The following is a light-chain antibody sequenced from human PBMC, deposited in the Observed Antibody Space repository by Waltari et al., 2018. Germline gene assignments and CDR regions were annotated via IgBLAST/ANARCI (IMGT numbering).Light chain of an antibody. CDR2: EVT. V-gene: IGLV2-23*02. Sequence: QSALTQPASVSGSAGQSITISCTGTSDDVGSYNFASWYQQNPGKAPRPLISEVTERPSGVSSRFSGSKSGITASLTISGLQTEDEADYYCCSYAGGATWVFGGGTKLTVL. CDR3: CSYAGGATWV. CDR1: SDDVGSYNF. J-gene: IGLJ3*02.